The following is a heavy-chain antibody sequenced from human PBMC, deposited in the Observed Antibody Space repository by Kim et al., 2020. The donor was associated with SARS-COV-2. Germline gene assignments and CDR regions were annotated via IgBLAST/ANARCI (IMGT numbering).Heavy chain of an antibody. CDR1: GYTFTSYA. CDR2: INTNTGNP. J-gene: IGHJ5*02. CDR3: ARAPPVLRYFDSPRWFDP. D-gene: IGHD3-9*01. Sequence: ASVKVSCKASGYTFTSYAMNWVRQAPGQGLEWMGWINTNTGNPTYAQGFTGRFVFSLDTSVSTAYLQISSLKSEDTAVYYCARAPPVLRYFDSPRWFDPWGQGHLVTVSS. V-gene: IGHV7-4-1*02.